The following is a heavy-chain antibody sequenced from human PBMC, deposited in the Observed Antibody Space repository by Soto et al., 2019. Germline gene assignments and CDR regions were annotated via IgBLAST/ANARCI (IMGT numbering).Heavy chain of an antibody. D-gene: IGHD1-1*01. CDR1: GYTFTSYG. Sequence: QVQLVQSGAEVKKPGASVKVSCKASGYTFTSYGISWVRQAPGQGLEWMGWISAYNGNTNYAQKLQGRVTMTTDTSAGTAYMELRSLRSDDTAVYYCARAHYWNDEGGWFDPWGQGTLVTVSS. J-gene: IGHJ5*02. CDR3: ARAHYWNDEGGWFDP. CDR2: ISAYNGNT. V-gene: IGHV1-18*01.